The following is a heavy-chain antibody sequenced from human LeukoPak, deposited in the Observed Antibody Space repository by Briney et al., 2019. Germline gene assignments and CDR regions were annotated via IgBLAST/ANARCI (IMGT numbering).Heavy chain of an antibody. Sequence: KPTDTLSLTCAVYGGSLSGYYWSWIRQPPGKGLEWIGEINHSGSTNYNPSLKSQVTISVDTSKNQLSLKLSSMTAADTAVYYCARQWLVSPLFDYWGQGTLVTVSS. CDR2: INHSGST. J-gene: IGHJ4*02. CDR1: GGSLSGYY. V-gene: IGHV4-34*01. CDR3: ARQWLVSPLFDY. D-gene: IGHD6-19*01.